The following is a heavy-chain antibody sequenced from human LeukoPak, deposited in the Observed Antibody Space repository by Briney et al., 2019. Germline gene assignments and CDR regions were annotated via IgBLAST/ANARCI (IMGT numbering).Heavy chain of an antibody. Sequence: GRSLRVSCAASGFTFSSHWMQWVRQVPGKGLVWVSRINSDGSDTNYADSVKGRFTISKDNAKNTVYLQMNSLRVEDTAVYYCARGSHHFDSWGQGTLVTVSS. CDR1: GFTFSSHW. CDR3: ARGSHHFDS. CDR2: INSDGSDT. V-gene: IGHV3-74*01. J-gene: IGHJ5*01.